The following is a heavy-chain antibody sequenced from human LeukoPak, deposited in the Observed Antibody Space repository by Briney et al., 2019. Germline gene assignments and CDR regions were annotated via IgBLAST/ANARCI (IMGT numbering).Heavy chain of an antibody. CDR2: ISNSGSLK. D-gene: IGHD1-26*01. V-gene: IGHV3-48*04. Sequence: GSLRLSCATSGFTFTTYWMNWVRQAPGKGLEWASYISNSGSLKYYADSVKGRFTISRDNAKNSLFLQMDSLRAEETAVYYCARNEGSFWGQGTLVTVSS. CDR1: GFTFTTYW. J-gene: IGHJ4*02. CDR3: ARNEGSF.